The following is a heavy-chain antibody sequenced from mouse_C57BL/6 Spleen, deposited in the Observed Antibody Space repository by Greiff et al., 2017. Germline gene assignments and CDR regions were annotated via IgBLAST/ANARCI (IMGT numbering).Heavy chain of an antibody. CDR3: ARFVDGYYEYFAMDY. D-gene: IGHD2-3*01. J-gene: IGHJ4*01. V-gene: IGHV1-82*01. CDR2: IYPGDGDT. CDR1: GYAFSSSW. Sequence: QVQLKESGPELVKPGASVKISCKASGYAFSSSWMNWVKQRPGKGLEWIGRIYPGDGDTNYNGKFKGKATLTADKSSSTAYMQLSSLTSEDSAVYFCARFVDGYYEYFAMDYWGQGTSVPVSS.